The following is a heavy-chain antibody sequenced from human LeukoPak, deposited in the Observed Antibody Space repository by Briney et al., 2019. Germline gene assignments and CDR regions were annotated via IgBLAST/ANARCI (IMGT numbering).Heavy chain of an antibody. J-gene: IGHJ4*02. CDR1: GYSISSGYY. V-gene: IGHV4-38-2*01. D-gene: IGHD3-22*01. CDR2: IYHSGTT. Sequence: PSETLSLTCAVSGYSISSGYYWGWIRPSPEKGLAWIGSIYHSGTTYYNPSLKSRVTISIDTSKNQFSPNLNSVTAADTAVYYCAWKYYYDSSGYFYVDQWGQGILVTVSS. CDR3: AWKYYYDSSGYFYVDQ.